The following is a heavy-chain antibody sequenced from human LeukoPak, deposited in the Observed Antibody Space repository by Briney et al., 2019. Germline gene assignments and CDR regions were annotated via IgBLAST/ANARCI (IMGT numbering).Heavy chain of an antibody. V-gene: IGHV3-7*01. CDR3: ARARSDYGEAAY. Sequence: PGGSLRLSCAASGFTLNKFGMTWAPQTPGKGLDWVANINDDGKEKYYVDSVKRRFSISRDSAKRSLYLQMNSLRAEDTAIYYCARARSDYGEAAYWGQGTLVTVPS. CDR2: INDDGKEK. CDR1: GFTLNKFG. J-gene: IGHJ4*02. D-gene: IGHD4-17*01.